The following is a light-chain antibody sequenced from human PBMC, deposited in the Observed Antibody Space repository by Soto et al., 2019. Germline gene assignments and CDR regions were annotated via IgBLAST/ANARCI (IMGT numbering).Light chain of an antibody. CDR1: QSVSTK. CDR3: QEYNNWPYT. CDR2: GAS. J-gene: IGKJ3*01. Sequence: MVMTQSPATLSVSPGERATLSCRASQSVSTKLAWYQQKPGQAPRHLIYGASTRATGIPARFSGSGSGTDFTITISSLQSEDFAIYYCQEYNNWPYTFSPGTRVDIK. V-gene: IGKV3D-15*01.